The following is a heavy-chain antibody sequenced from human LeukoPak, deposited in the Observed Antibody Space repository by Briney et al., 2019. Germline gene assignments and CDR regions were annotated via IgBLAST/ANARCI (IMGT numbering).Heavy chain of an antibody. Sequence: VASVKVSSKASGYIITGYYLHWVRQAPGQGLEWMGRIYPKSGGTNYVQKFQGRVSMTTDTSISVAYMDVSRLRSGDTAVYYCAREAYGGNPLDDAFDIWGQGTMVTVSS. CDR3: AREAYGGNPLDDAFDI. J-gene: IGHJ3*02. D-gene: IGHD4-23*01. V-gene: IGHV1-2*06. CDR1: GYIITGYY. CDR2: IYPKSGGT.